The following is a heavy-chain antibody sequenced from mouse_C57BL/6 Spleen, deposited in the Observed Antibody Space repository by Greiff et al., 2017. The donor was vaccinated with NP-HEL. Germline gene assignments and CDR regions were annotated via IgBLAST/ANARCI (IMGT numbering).Heavy chain of an antibody. J-gene: IGHJ4*01. Sequence: VQLQQPGTELVKPGASVKLSCKASGYTFTSYWMHWVTQRPGQGLEWIGNINPSNGGTNYNEKFKSKATLTVDKSSSTAYMQLSSLTSENSAVYCCASDDYVAPMDYWGQGTSVTVSS. CDR3: ASDDYVAPMDY. V-gene: IGHV1-53*01. CDR2: INPSNGGT. CDR1: GYTFTSYW. D-gene: IGHD2-4*01.